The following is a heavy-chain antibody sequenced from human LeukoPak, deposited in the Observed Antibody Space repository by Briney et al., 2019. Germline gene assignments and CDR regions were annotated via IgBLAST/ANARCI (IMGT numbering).Heavy chain of an antibody. Sequence: PSETLSLTCTVSGGSISRYHWNWVRQPPGKGLEWIGYIHHTGSTNFNPSLKSRVTMSVDTSENQFSLQLSSVTAADTALYYCATHDGSSWFYFDYWSQGTLVTVSS. J-gene: IGHJ4*02. V-gene: IGHV4-59*08. D-gene: IGHD6-13*01. CDR3: ATHDGSSWFYFDY. CDR2: IHHTGST. CDR1: GGSISRYH.